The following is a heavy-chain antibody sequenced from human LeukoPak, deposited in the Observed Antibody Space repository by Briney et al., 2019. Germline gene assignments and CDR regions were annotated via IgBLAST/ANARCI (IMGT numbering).Heavy chain of an antibody. V-gene: IGHV3-30*18. D-gene: IGHD3-22*01. CDR3: AKDLYYDSSGNFDY. J-gene: IGHJ4*02. CDR1: GFTLSSYG. Sequence: GGSLRLSCAASGFTLSSYGMHWVRQAPGKGLEWVAVISYDGSNKYYADSVKGRFTISRDNSKNTLYLQMNSLRAEDTAVYYCAKDLYYDSSGNFDYWGQGTLVTVSS. CDR2: ISYDGSNK.